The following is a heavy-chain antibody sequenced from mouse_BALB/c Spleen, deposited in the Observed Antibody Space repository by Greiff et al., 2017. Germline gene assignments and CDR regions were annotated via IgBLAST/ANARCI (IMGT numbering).Heavy chain of an antibody. CDR1: GFTFSSYG. CDR3: ARIYYGYAWFAY. Sequence: EVMLVESGGGLVQPGGSLKLSCAASGFTFSSYGMSWVRQTPDKRLELVATINSNGGSTYYPDSVKGRFTISRDNAKNTLYLQMSSLKSEDTAMYYCARIYYGYAWFAYWGQGTLVTVSA. D-gene: IGHD1-2*01. V-gene: IGHV5-6-3*01. CDR2: INSNGGST. J-gene: IGHJ3*01.